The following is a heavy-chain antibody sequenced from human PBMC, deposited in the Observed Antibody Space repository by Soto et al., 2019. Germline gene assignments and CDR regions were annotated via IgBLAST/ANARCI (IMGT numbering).Heavy chain of an antibody. CDR1: GGTFSSYT. V-gene: IGHV1-69*02. CDR2: IIPILGIA. J-gene: IGHJ4*02. Sequence: SVKVSCKASGGTFSSYTISWVRQAPGQGLEWMGRIIPILGIANYAQKFQGRVTITADKSTSTAYMELSSLRSEDTAVYYCARHSSSSYENYWGQRTLVTVSA. D-gene: IGHD6-6*01. CDR3: ARHSSSSYENY.